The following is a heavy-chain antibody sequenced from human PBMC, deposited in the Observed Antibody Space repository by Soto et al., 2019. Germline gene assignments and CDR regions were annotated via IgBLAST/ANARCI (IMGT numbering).Heavy chain of an antibody. V-gene: IGHV3-23*01. CDR2: ISDSGDST. CDR3: AKGPAAVYGMDV. D-gene: IGHD2-8*01. Sequence: EVQLLESGGGLVQPGGSLRLSCAAPGFTFSHYGMSWVRQAPGKGLEWVSAISDSGDSTYYAGSVKGRFTISRDNSKNTLYLQMNSLGAEDTAVYYCAKGPAAVYGMDVWGQGTSVTVS. J-gene: IGHJ6*02. CDR1: GFTFSHYG.